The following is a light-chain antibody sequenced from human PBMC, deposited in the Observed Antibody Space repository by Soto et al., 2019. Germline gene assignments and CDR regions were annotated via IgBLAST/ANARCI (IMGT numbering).Light chain of an antibody. CDR3: SSYTSSYTYV. J-gene: IGLJ1*01. V-gene: IGLV2-14*03. Sequence: QSVLTQPPSVSGSPGQSVTISCAGTSSDVGGYNFVSWYQQHPGKAPQLMIYDVSSRPSGVSNRFSGSKSGNTASLTISGLQAEDEADYYSSSYTSSYTYVFGTGTKLTVL. CDR1: SSDVGGYNF. CDR2: DVS.